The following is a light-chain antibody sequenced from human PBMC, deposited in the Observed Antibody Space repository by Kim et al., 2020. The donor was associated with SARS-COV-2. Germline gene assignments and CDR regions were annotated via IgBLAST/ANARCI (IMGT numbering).Light chain of an antibody. J-gene: IGLJ3*02. CDR1: SSNIGAGHE. CDR3: QSYDRSLTGSV. CDR2: RNN. Sequence: RVTSSCTGSSSNIGAGHEVHWYQQLPGTAPKLLIYRNNNRPSGVPDRCSGSKSGASASLGITGLQAEDEADYYCQSYDRSLTGSVFGGGTQLTVL. V-gene: IGLV1-40*03.